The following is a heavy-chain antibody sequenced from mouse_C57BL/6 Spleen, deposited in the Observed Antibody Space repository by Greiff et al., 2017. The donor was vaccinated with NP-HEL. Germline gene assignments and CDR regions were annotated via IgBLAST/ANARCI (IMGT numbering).Heavy chain of an antibody. CDR2: INPNNGGT. D-gene: IGHD2-4*01. CDR3: ARLDDYYFDY. V-gene: IGHV1-26*01. Sequence: VQLQQSGPELVKPGASVKISCKASGYTFTDYYMNWVKQSHGKSLEWIGDINPNNGGTSYNQKFKGKATLTVDKSSSTAYMELRSLTSEDSAVYYCARLDDYYFDYWGQGTTLTVSS. J-gene: IGHJ2*01. CDR1: GYTFTDYY.